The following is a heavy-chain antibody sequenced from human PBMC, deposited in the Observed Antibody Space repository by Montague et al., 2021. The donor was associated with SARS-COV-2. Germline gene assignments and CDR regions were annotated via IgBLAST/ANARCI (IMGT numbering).Heavy chain of an antibody. D-gene: IGHD3-9*01. Sequence: SETLSLTCTVSGDSIRSYYWSWIRQPPGKGLEWIGNIYYSGITNYNPSLKSRVTTSLDTSKNQFSLRLSSVTAADTAVYYCARVSLTGATAADFDYWGQGTLVTVSS. CDR3: ARVSLTGATAADFDY. CDR1: GDSIRSYY. CDR2: IYYSGIT. J-gene: IGHJ4*02. V-gene: IGHV4-59*01.